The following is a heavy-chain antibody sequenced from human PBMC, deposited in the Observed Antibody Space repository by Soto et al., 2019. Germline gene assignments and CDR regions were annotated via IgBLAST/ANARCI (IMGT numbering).Heavy chain of an antibody. CDR3: ARSAVAGRNDAFDI. Sequence: QLQLQESGPGLVKPSETLSLTCTVSGGSISSSSYYWGWIRQPPGKGLEWIGSIYYSGSTYYNPSFKSRVTISVDTSKNQFSLKLSSVTAADTAVYYCARSAVAGRNDAFDIWGQGTMVTVSS. V-gene: IGHV4-39*01. D-gene: IGHD6-19*01. CDR1: GGSISSSSYY. CDR2: IYYSGST. J-gene: IGHJ3*02.